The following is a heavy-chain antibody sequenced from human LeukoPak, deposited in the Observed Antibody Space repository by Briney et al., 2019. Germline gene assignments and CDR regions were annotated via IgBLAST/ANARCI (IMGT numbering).Heavy chain of an antibody. D-gene: IGHD1-26*01. J-gene: IGHJ4*02. CDR3: ARVVWELLPDY. Sequence: PSETLSLTCTVSGGSISSSSYYWGWIRQPPGTGLEWIGYIYYSGSTNYNPSLKSRVTISVDTSKNQFSLKVSSVTAADTAVYYCARVVWELLPDYWGQGTLVSVSS. CDR2: IYYSGST. V-gene: IGHV4-61*05. CDR1: GGSISSSSYY.